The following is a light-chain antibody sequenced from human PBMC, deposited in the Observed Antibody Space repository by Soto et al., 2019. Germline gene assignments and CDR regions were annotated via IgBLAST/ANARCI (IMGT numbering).Light chain of an antibody. J-gene: IGLJ2*01. Sequence: QSALTQPPSASGSPGQSVTISCTGTSSDVGGYNYVSWYQQHPGKAPKLMIYEVSKRPSGVPDRFSGSKSGNTASLTVSGLQAEDEADDYCSSYAGSNRHVVFGGGTQLTVL. CDR1: SSDVGGYNY. CDR3: SSYAGSNRHVV. CDR2: EVS. V-gene: IGLV2-8*01.